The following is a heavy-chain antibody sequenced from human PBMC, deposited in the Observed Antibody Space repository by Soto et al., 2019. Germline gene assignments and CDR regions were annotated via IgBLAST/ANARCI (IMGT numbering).Heavy chain of an antibody. CDR3: ARVPGGDCSGGSCSNFDY. Sequence: QVQLVQSGAEVKKPGSSVKVSCKASGGTFSSYTISWVRQAPGQGLEWMGRIIPILGIANYAQKFQGRVTTTADKSTSTAYMELSSLRSEDTAVYYCARVPGGDCSGGSCSNFDYWGQGTLVTVSS. CDR2: IIPILGIA. V-gene: IGHV1-69*02. CDR1: GGTFSSYT. J-gene: IGHJ4*02. D-gene: IGHD2-15*01.